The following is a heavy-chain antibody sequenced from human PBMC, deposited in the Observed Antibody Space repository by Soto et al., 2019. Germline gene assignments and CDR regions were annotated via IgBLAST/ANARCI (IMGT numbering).Heavy chain of an antibody. CDR1: GGSFDDFY. D-gene: IGHD6-6*01. CDR2: ISHDGGT. CDR3: ARAQLVDFTVLAVATYFDF. J-gene: IGHJ4*02. Sequence: QVQLQQWGAGLLRPSETLSLTCAFYGGSFDDFYWSWVRQSPGKGLEWVGEISHDGGTNYSPSLASRVSISRDTSKNQFSLQLKSVTAADTGVYYCARAQLVDFTVLAVATYFDFWGQGALVTVSS. V-gene: IGHV4-34*02.